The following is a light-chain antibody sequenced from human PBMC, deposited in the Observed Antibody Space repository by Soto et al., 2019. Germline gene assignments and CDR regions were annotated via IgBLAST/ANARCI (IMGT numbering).Light chain of an antibody. V-gene: IGKV1-6*02. Sequence: IQMTQSPSSVSASVLERFTLTCRASETISSDLNWYQQRPGKAPNLLISGASSLQTGVPSRFSGSGSGTDFTLTVSSLQPEDFATYYCLQDHDDSWTFGQGTKVDIK. CDR3: LQDHDDSWT. J-gene: IGKJ1*01. CDR2: GAS. CDR1: ETISSD.